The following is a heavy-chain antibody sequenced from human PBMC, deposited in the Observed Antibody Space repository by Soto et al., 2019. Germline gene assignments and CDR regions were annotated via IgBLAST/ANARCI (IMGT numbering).Heavy chain of an antibody. V-gene: IGHV4-30-2*01. CDR3: PRDQPEGNWFAP. CDR1: GGSISSGGYS. J-gene: IGHJ5*02. Sequence: QLQLQESGSGLVRPSQTLSLTCAVSGGSISSGGYSWNWIRQPPGKGLEWIGYIYHSGSTLYNPSLKGRVTIPADKPKTHSPRKLPSGPAADPPVYYCPRDQPEGNWFAPWAKGPLVTFPS. CDR2: IYHSGST.